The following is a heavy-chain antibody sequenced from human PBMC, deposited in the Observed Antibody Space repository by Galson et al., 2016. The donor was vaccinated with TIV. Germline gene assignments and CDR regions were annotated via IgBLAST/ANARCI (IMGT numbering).Heavy chain of an antibody. D-gene: IGHD6-13*01. Sequence: SVKVSCKASGGTFIRYAITWVRQAPGQGLEWMGRIIPVFGTTNYAQKFQGRVTITADESTGTAYMELNSLRSEDSAVYYCARAKAGYSSSWYSDYWGQGTLVTVSS. CDR2: IIPVFGTT. J-gene: IGHJ4*02. CDR1: GGTFIRYA. V-gene: IGHV1-69*13. CDR3: ARAKAGYSSSWYSDY.